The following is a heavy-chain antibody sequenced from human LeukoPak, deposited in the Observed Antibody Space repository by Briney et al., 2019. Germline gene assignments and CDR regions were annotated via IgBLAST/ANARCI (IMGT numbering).Heavy chain of an antibody. CDR2: INHSGST. CDR1: GGSISNGGYY. Sequence: SETLSLTCTVSGGSISNGGYYWSWIRQPPGKGLEWIGEINHSGSTNYNPSLKSRVTISVDTSKNQFSLKLSSVTAADTAVYYCARGRPGGIAAPIGYYYYGMDVWGQGTTVTVSS. CDR3: ARGRPGGIAAPIGYYYYGMDV. D-gene: IGHD6-13*01. V-gene: IGHV4-30-2*01. J-gene: IGHJ6*02.